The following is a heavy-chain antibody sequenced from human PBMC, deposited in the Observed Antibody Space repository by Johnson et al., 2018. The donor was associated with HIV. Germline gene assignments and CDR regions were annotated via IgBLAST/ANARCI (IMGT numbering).Heavy chain of an antibody. Sequence: QVQLVESGGGVVQPGRSLRLSCAASGFTFSSYGMHWVRQAPGKGLEWVAVISYAGSNKYYADSVKGRFTISRDNSKNTLYLQMNSLRADETAVYYCAKDLRTTGAFDIWGQGTMVTVSS. V-gene: IGHV3-30*18. CDR1: GFTFSSYG. CDR3: AKDLRTTGAFDI. CDR2: ISYAGSNK. J-gene: IGHJ3*02. D-gene: IGHD1-1*01.